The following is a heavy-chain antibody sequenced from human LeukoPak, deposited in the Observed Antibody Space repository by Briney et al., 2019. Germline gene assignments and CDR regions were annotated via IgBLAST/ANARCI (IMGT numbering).Heavy chain of an antibody. D-gene: IGHD2-21*02. CDR1: GFTFSSYG. J-gene: IGHJ3*02. CDR3: AKVLAYCGGDCYLNDAFDI. Sequence: GGSLRLSCAASGFTFSSYGMSWVRQAPGKGLEWVSAISGSGGSTYYADSVKGRFTISRDNSKNTLYLQMDSLRAEDTAVYYCAKVLAYCGGDCYLNDAFDIWGQGTMVTVSS. V-gene: IGHV3-23*01. CDR2: ISGSGGST.